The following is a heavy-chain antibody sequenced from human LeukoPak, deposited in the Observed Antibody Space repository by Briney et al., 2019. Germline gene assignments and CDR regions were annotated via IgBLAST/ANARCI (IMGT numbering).Heavy chain of an antibody. D-gene: IGHD1-20*01. J-gene: IGHJ3*02. V-gene: IGHV5-51*01. CDR1: EYSFSRYW. Sequence: GESLKISCKGSEYSFSRYWIAWVRQRPGKGLEWMGMIYPGDSGTRYSPSFQGQVIISADMSIGAAYLQWSSLRASDTAIYFCAGRLYNWNDPIDAVNIWGQGTVVTVSS. CDR2: IYPGDSGT. CDR3: AGRLYNWNDPIDAVNI.